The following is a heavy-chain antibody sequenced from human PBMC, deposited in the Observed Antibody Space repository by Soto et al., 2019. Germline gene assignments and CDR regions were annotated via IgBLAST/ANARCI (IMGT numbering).Heavy chain of an antibody. Sequence: GASVKVSCKASGYTFTGYYMHWVRQAPGQGLEWMGWINPNSGGTNYAQKFQGRVTMTRDTSISTAYMELSRLRSDDTAVYYCARDGYCGTKEGFQNWGQGTLVTVSS. CDR1: GYTFTGYY. V-gene: IGHV1-2*02. CDR2: INPNSGGT. CDR3: ARDGYCGTKEGFQN. J-gene: IGHJ1*01. D-gene: IGHD5-12*01.